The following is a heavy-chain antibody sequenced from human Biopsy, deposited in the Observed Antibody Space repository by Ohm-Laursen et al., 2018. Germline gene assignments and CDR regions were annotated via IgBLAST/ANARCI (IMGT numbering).Heavy chain of an antibody. J-gene: IGHJ4*02. CDR3: ARCVGIMAAPIDY. CDR1: GFIFSDYY. D-gene: IGHD3-16*01. CDR2: INSVGTI. Sequence: SLRLSCAASGFIFSDYYMSWIRQAPGKGLEWVSNINSVGTIYYADSVRDRFTISRDNAKNSLYLQMNSLRVEDTAVYYCARCVGIMAAPIDYWGQGTLVTVSS. V-gene: IGHV3-11*01.